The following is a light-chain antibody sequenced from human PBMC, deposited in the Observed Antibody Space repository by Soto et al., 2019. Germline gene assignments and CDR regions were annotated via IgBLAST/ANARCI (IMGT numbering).Light chain of an antibody. CDR3: QQYGSSPWT. J-gene: IGKJ1*01. CDR1: QSLGSSY. CDR2: TAS. V-gene: IGKV3-20*01. Sequence: EIVLTQSPGTLSLSPWERATLSCSASQSLGSSYVAWYQQKPGQAPRLLIYTASNRATGIPERFSGSGSGTDFTLTISRLEPEDFALYYCQQYGSSPWTFGQGTKVDIK.